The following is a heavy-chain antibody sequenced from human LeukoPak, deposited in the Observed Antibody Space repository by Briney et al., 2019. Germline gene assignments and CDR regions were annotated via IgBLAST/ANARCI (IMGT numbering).Heavy chain of an antibody. CDR2: IIPIFGTA. CDR3: ASRSSVAASGPG. V-gene: IGHV1-69*13. Sequence: SVKVSCKASGGTFSSYAISWVRQAPGQGLEWMGGIIPIFGTANYAQKFQGRVTITADESTSTAYMELSSLRAEDTALYYCASRSSVAASGPGWGQGTLVTVSS. D-gene: IGHD2-15*01. CDR1: GGTFSSYA. J-gene: IGHJ4*02.